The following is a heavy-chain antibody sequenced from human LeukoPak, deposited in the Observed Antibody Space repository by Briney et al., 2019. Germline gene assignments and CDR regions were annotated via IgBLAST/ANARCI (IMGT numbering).Heavy chain of an antibody. CDR2: INQDGSDT. V-gene: IGHV3-7*05. Sequence: GGSLRLSCTASTFTLSTSWMTWVRQAPGRGLEWVANINQDGSDTQYVDSVKGRFTISRDIAKNSVHLQMNSLRVEDTAMYYCARDPYGVSYGAFDIWGQGTMVTVSS. CDR1: TFTLSTSW. CDR3: ARDPYGVSYGAFDI. D-gene: IGHD2-8*01. J-gene: IGHJ3*02.